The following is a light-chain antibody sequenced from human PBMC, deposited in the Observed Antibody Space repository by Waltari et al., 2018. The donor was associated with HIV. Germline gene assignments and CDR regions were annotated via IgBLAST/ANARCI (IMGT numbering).Light chain of an antibody. CDR2: EVS. Sequence: QSALTQPASVSGSTGQSLTISCTGTSSDVGSYKLVSWYQQHPGKAPKLMIYEVSKRPSGISNRFSASKSGNTASLTISGLQAEDEADYYCCSCAGSGPYVFGTGTKVTVL. CDR1: SSDVGSYKL. V-gene: IGLV2-23*02. CDR3: CSCAGSGPYV. J-gene: IGLJ1*01.